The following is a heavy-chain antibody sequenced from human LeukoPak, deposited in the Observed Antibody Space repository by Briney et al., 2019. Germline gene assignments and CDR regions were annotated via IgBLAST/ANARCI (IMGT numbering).Heavy chain of an antibody. CDR3: ATISDYDSSGYYFDY. Sequence: GASVKVSCKVSGYTLTELSMHWVRQAPGKGLEWMGGFDPEDGETIYAQKFQGRVTMTEDTSTDTAYMGLSSLRSEDTAVYYCATISDYDSSGYYFDYWGQGTLVTVSS. D-gene: IGHD3-22*01. J-gene: IGHJ4*02. CDR2: FDPEDGET. CDR1: GYTLTELS. V-gene: IGHV1-24*01.